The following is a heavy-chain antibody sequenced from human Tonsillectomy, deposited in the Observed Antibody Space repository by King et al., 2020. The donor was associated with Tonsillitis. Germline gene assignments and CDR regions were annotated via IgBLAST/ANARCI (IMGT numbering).Heavy chain of an antibody. CDR2: ISYDGTNK. D-gene: IGHD3-10*01. Sequence: HVQLVESGGGVVQPGRSLRLSCAASGFTFSNYGMHLVRQAPGKGLEWVAVISYDGTNKYYADSLKGRFTISRDNSKNTLYLQMNSLRAEDTAVYYCAEGSLGFGSRLDYFDYWGQGTLVTVS. J-gene: IGHJ4*02. V-gene: IGHV3-30*18. CDR3: AEGSLGFGSRLDYFDY. CDR1: GFTFSNYG.